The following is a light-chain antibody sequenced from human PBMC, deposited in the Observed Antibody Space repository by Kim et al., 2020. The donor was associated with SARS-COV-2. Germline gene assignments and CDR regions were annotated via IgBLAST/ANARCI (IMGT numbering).Light chain of an antibody. Sequence: SPGERAILSGRTSRSISNSYLAWYQQEPGQTPRLVIYGASRRASGIPDRFSGSGSGTDFTLTISKLEPEDVSVYYCQQYDSSPLTFGGGTKVDIK. V-gene: IGKV3-20*01. CDR1: RSISNSY. J-gene: IGKJ4*01. CDR3: QQYDSSPLT. CDR2: GAS.